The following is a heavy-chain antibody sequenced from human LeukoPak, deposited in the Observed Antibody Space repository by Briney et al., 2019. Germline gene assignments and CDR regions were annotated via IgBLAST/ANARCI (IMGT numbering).Heavy chain of an antibody. CDR2: IRYDGSNK. CDR3: AKDLYEAVHDDALPLDY. CDR1: GFTFSSYG. D-gene: IGHD5/OR15-5a*01. J-gene: IGHJ4*02. V-gene: IGHV3-30*02. Sequence: GGSLRLSCAASGFTFSSYGMHWVRQAPGKGLEWVAFIRYDGSNKYYADSVKGRFTISRDNSKNTLYLQMNSLRAEDTAVYYCAKDLYEAVHDDALPLDYWGQGTLVTVSS.